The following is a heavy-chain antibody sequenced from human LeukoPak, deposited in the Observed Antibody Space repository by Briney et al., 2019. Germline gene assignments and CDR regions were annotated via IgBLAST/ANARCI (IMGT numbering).Heavy chain of an antibody. D-gene: IGHD1-7*01. V-gene: IGHV4-59*08. CDR1: GGSISSYY. Sequence: PSETLSVTCTVSGGSISSYYWSWIRQPPGKGLEWIGYIYYSGSTNYNPSLRSRVTISINTSKTQFSLNLISVTAADTAVYFCATGNWNYDSWGQGTLVTVSS. CDR3: ATGNWNYDS. CDR2: IYYSGST. J-gene: IGHJ5*01.